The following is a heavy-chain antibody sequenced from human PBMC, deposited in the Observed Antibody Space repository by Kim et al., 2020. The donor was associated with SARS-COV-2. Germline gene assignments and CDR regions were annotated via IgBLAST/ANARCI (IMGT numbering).Heavy chain of an antibody. J-gene: IGHJ3*02. Sequence: LKSRDTISVDTAKNQFSLKLSSVTAADTAVYYCARELELHSRGYSHALDIWGQGTMVTVSS. CDR3: ARELELHSRGYSHALDI. V-gene: IGHV4-59*01. D-gene: IGHD3-22*01.